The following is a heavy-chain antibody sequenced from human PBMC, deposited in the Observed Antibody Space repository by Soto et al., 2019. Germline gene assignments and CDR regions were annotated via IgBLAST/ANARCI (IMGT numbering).Heavy chain of an antibody. V-gene: IGHV3-33*01. CDR2: IWYDGSNK. J-gene: IGHJ1*01. CDR1: GFTFSSYG. Sequence: VGSVRLSCAASGFTFSSYGMHWVRQAPGKGLEWVAVIWYDGSNKYYADSVKGRFTISRDNSKNTLYLQMNSLRAEDTAVYYCARDAPKSIAASTEYFQHWGQGTLVTVSS. D-gene: IGHD6-6*01. CDR3: ARDAPKSIAASTEYFQH.